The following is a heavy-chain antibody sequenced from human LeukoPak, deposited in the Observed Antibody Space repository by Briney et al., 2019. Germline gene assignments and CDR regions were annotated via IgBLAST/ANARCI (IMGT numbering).Heavy chain of an antibody. Sequence: GGSLRLSWAASGFTVSSNYMSWVRQAPGKGLEWDSVIFSGGSTYYADSVKGRFTISRDNSKNTLYLQMNSLRAEDTAVYYCARDLYDSSGYSNYYYYYGMDVWGQGTTVTVSS. CDR3: ARDLYDSSGYSNYYYYYGMDV. CDR2: IFSGGST. V-gene: IGHV3-66*01. CDR1: GFTVSSNY. D-gene: IGHD3-22*01. J-gene: IGHJ6*02.